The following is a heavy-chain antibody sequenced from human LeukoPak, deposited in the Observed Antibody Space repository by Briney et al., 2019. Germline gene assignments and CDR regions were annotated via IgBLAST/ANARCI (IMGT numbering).Heavy chain of an antibody. D-gene: IGHD6-19*01. CDR3: AMYSSAWYAVY. J-gene: IGHJ4*02. CDR1: GFTFSSYG. Sequence: PGGSLRLSCAASGFTFSSYGMHWVRQAPGKGLEWVAVIWYDGSYKYYADSVKGRFTISRENSNNTLYLQMNSLRAEDTAVYYCAMYSSAWYAVYWGQGTLVTVSS. CDR2: IWYDGSYK. V-gene: IGHV3-33*01.